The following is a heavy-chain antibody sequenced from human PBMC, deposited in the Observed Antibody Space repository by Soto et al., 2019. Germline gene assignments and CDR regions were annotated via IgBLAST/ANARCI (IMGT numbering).Heavy chain of an antibody. Sequence: QVQLVQSGAEVKKPGSSVKVSCKASGGTFSSYTISWVRQAPGQGLEWMGRIIPILGIAKYAQKFQGRVTITADKSTSRAYMELSSLRSEDTAVYDCARVGRFYVGGSQPGEQSYYYYGMDVWGQGTTVTVSS. CDR1: GGTFSSYT. J-gene: IGHJ6*02. V-gene: IGHV1-69*02. D-gene: IGHD3-10*01. CDR2: IIPILGIA. CDR3: ARVGRFYVGGSQPGEQSYYYYGMDV.